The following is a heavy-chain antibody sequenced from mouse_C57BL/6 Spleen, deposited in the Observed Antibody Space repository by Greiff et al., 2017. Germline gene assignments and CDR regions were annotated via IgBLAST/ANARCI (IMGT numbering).Heavy chain of an antibody. J-gene: IGHJ2*01. CDR3: AKDDGSSYIPAY. Sequence: VQLQQSGPGLVQPSQSLSITCTVSGFSLTSYGVHWVRQSPGKGLEWLGVIWRGGSTDYNAAFMSRLSIPKDNSKSQVFFTMNSLQADDTAIYYCAKDDGSSYIPAYWGQGTTLTVSA. V-gene: IGHV2-5*01. CDR1: GFSLTSYG. D-gene: IGHD1-1*01. CDR2: IWRGGST.